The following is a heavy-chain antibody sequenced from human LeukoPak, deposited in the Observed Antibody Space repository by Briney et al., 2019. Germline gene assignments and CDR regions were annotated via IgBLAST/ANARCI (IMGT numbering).Heavy chain of an antibody. Sequence: SETLSLTCTVSRGSITSRSYYWAWIRQPPGKGLEWIGSIYDSGTTYYNPSLESRVTISVDTSRNQFSLSLRSVTAADTALYYCARRIAAAVYYFDYWGQGTRVTVSS. CDR2: IYDSGTT. V-gene: IGHV4-39*01. J-gene: IGHJ4*02. CDR3: ARRIAAAVYYFDY. CDR1: RGSITSRSYY. D-gene: IGHD6-13*01.